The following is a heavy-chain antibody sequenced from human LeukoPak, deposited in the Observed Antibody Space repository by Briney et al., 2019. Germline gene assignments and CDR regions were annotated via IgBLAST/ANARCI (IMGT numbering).Heavy chain of an antibody. D-gene: IGHD3-3*01. V-gene: IGHV3-66*04. Sequence: GGSLRLSCAASGFTVSSNYMSWVRQAPGKGLEWVSVIYSGGSTYYADSVKGRFTISRDNAKNTLYLQMNSLRAEDTAVYYCARPNYDFWSGYNYYFDYWGQGTLVTVSS. CDR2: IYSGGST. J-gene: IGHJ4*02. CDR3: ARPNYDFWSGYNYYFDY. CDR1: GFTVSSNY.